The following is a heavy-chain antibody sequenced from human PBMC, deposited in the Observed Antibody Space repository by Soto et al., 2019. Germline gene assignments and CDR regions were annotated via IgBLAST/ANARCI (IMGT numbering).Heavy chain of an antibody. J-gene: IGHJ6*02. Sequence: GASVKVSCKASGGTFSSYAISWVRQAPGQGLEWMGGIIPIFGTANYAQKFQGRVTITADESTSTAYMELSSLRSEDTAVYYCAVTVTSTPMLGPGVWGQGTTVTVSS. CDR2: IIPIFGTA. CDR3: AVTVTSTPMLGPGV. D-gene: IGHD4-4*01. CDR1: GGTFSSYA. V-gene: IGHV1-69*13.